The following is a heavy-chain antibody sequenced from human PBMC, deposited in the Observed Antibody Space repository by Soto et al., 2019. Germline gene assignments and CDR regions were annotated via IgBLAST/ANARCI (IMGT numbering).Heavy chain of an antibody. CDR1: GGTFSSYA. CDR3: ARANSGYDYNRFLYYYYGMDV. CDR2: IIPIFGTA. V-gene: IGHV1-69*13. Sequence: GASVKVSCKASGGTFSSYAISWVRQAPGQGLEWMGGIIPIFGTANYAQKFQGRVTITADESTSTAYMELSSLRSEDTAVYYCARANSGYDYNRFLYYYYGMDVWGQGTTVTVSS. J-gene: IGHJ6*02. D-gene: IGHD5-12*01.